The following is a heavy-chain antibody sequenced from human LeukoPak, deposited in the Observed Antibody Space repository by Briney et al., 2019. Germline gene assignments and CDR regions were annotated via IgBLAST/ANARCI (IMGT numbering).Heavy chain of an antibody. J-gene: IGHJ1*01. V-gene: IGHV3-74*01. CDR3: ARVGYCSSTSCYTGPFQH. CDR1: GFTFSSYW. Sequence: GGSLRLSCAASGFTFSSYWMHWVRQAPGKGLVWVSRINSDGSSTSYADSVKGRFTISRDNAKNTLYLQVNSLRAEDTAVYYCARVGYCSSTSCYTGPFQHWGQGTLVTVSS. D-gene: IGHD2-2*02. CDR2: INSDGSST.